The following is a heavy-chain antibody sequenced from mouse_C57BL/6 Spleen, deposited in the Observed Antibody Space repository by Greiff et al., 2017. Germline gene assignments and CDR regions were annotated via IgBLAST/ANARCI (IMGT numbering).Heavy chain of an antibody. J-gene: IGHJ3*01. CDR1: GFNIKDYY. CDR3: TAYGSSYVGSFAY. D-gene: IGHD1-1*01. V-gene: IGHV14-1*01. Sequence: EVQLQQSGAELVRPGASVKLSCTASGFNIKDYYLHWVKQRPEQGLEWIGRIDPADGDTEYAPKFQGKATLTADTSSNTAYLQLSSLTSDDTAVYYCTAYGSSYVGSFAYWGQGTLVTVSA. CDR2: IDPADGDT.